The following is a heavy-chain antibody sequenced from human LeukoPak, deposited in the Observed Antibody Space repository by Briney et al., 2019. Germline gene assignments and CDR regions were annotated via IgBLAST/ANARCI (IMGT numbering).Heavy chain of an antibody. J-gene: IGHJ6*03. CDR3: ARHGPKHNSHYMDV. D-gene: IGHD1-1*01. Sequence: SETLSLTCTVSGGSISSSSYYWGWIRQPPGKGLEWIGSIYYSGSAYYNPSLKSRVTISVDTSKNQFSLKLYSVTAADTAIYFCARHGPKHNSHYMDVWGEGTTVTVSS. V-gene: IGHV4-39*01. CDR2: IYYSGSA. CDR1: GGSISSSSYY.